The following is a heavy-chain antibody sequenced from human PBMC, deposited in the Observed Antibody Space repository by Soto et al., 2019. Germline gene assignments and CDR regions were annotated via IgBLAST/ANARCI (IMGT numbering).Heavy chain of an antibody. J-gene: IGHJ6*02. D-gene: IGHD3-10*01. Sequence: ASVKVSCKASGGTFSSYAISWVRQAPGQGLEWMGGIIPIFGTANYAQKFQGRVTITADESTSTAYMELSSLRSEDTAVYYCATGRWFGDQLYPHYYYYGMDVWGQGTTVTVSS. CDR1: GGTFSSYA. V-gene: IGHV1-69*13. CDR3: ATGRWFGDQLYPHYYYYGMDV. CDR2: IIPIFGTA.